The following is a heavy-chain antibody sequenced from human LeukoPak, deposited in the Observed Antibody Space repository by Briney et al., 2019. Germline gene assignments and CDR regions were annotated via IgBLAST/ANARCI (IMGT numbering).Heavy chain of an antibody. J-gene: IGHJ4*02. D-gene: IGHD5-24*01. CDR1: GLIFSNYG. V-gene: IGHV3-23*01. Sequence: GGSLRLSCAVSGLIFSNYGFHWARQAPGKGLEWVSGITSGGTTYYADSVKGRFTISRDISKNTPYLEMDSLRVEDTAVYYCAKSREGFNSGFDYWGQGTLVTVSS. CDR2: ITSGGTT. CDR3: AKSREGFNSGFDY.